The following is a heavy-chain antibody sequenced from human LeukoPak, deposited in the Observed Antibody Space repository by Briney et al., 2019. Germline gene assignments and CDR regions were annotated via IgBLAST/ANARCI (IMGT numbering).Heavy chain of an antibody. V-gene: IGHV1-46*02. J-gene: IGHJ3*02. Sequence: GASVKVSCKASGYSLNSYYMHWVRQAPGQGLEWMGIINPSGGSTTYAQKFQGRVTMTSETSTSRVDMELSSLRSEDTAVYCCARSNYDFWSGYSSDAFDIWGQGTMVTASS. CDR1: GYSLNSYY. CDR2: INPSGGST. D-gene: IGHD3-3*01. CDR3: ARSNYDFWSGYSSDAFDI.